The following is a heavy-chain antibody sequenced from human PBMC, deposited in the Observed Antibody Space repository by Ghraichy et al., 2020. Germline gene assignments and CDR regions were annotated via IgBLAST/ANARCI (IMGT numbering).Heavy chain of an antibody. CDR3: ARLGDTAVAGETFDY. D-gene: IGHD5-18*01. V-gene: IGHV4-39*01. CDR1: GGSISSSSYY. J-gene: IGHJ4*02. CDR2: IYYSGST. Sequence: SETLSLTCTVSGGSISSSSYYWGWIRQPQGKGLEWIGSIYYSGSTYYNPSLKSRVTISVDTSKNQFSLKLSSVTAADTAVYYCARLGDTAVAGETFDYWGQGTLVTVSS.